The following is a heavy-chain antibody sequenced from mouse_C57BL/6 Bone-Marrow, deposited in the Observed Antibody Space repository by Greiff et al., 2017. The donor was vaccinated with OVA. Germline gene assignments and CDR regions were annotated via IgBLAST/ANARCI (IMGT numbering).Heavy chain of an antibody. CDR3: ASSSSYRDYYAMDY. Sequence: QVQLQQSGAELVRPGASVKLSCKASGYTFTDYYINWVKQRPGQGLEWIARIYPGSGNTYYNEKFKGKATLTAEKSSSTAYMQLSSLTSEDSAVYFCASSSSYRDYYAMDYWGQGTSVTVSS. D-gene: IGHD1-1*01. J-gene: IGHJ4*01. CDR2: IYPGSGNT. V-gene: IGHV1-76*01. CDR1: GYTFTDYY.